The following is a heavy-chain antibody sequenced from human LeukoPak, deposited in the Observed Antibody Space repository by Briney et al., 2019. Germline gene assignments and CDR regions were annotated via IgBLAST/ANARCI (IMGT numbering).Heavy chain of an antibody. V-gene: IGHV3-48*03. CDR2: ISSSGSTI. J-gene: IGHJ4*02. Sequence: GGSLRLSCAASGFTFSSFEMNWVRQTPGKGLEWVAYISSSGSTIYYADSVKGRSIISRENAKNSLYLQMNSLRAEDTAVYYCTRSFDFWGQGTLVTVSS. CDR3: TRSFDF. CDR1: GFTFSSFE.